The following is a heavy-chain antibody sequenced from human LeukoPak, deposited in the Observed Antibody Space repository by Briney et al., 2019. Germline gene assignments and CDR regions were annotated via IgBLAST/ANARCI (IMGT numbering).Heavy chain of an antibody. V-gene: IGHV3-30*02. Sequence: GGSLRLSCAASGFTFSSYGMHWVRQAPGKGLEWVAFIRYDGSNKYYADSVKGRFTISRDNSKNTLYLQMNSLRAEDTAVYYCAKDVVLLWFGEPQSMDVWGKGTTVTVSS. CDR3: AKDVVLLWFGEPQSMDV. D-gene: IGHD3-10*01. CDR2: IRYDGSNK. J-gene: IGHJ6*03. CDR1: GFTFSSYG.